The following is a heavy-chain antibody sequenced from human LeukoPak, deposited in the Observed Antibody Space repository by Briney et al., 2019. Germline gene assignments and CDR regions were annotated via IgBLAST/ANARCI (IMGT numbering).Heavy chain of an antibody. J-gene: IGHJ4*02. Sequence: RGESLKISCKGSGYSFTSYWIGWVRQMPGKGLEWMGIIYPGDSDTRYSPSFQGQVTISADKSISTAYLQWSSLKASDTAMYYCARAYYYDSSGHYYFDYWGQGTLVTVSS. CDR3: ARAYYYDSSGHYYFDY. CDR1: GYSFTSYW. CDR2: IYPGDSDT. D-gene: IGHD3-22*01. V-gene: IGHV5-51*01.